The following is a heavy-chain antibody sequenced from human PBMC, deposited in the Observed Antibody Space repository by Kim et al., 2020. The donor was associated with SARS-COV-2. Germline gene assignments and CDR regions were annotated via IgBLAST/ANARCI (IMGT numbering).Heavy chain of an antibody. CDR2: VSGGGAKT. D-gene: IGHD5-12*01. V-gene: IGHV3-23*01. CDR3: AKCYHGYGSDAFDV. J-gene: IGHJ3*01. Sequence: GGSLRLSCVASGFTFENYAMSWVRQAPGKGLEWVSYVSGGGAKTFYADSVKGRFTISRDISRETIYLQMNSLRAEATAVYFCAKCYHGYGSDAFDVWGQGTIVTVSS. CDR1: GFTFENYA.